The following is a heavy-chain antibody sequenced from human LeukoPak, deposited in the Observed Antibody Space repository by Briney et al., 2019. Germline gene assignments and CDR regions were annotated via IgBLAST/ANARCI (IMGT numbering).Heavy chain of an antibody. J-gene: IGHJ4*02. CDR3: ARGHQIAVAGNFDY. D-gene: IGHD6-19*01. CDR1: GYTFTSYD. CDR2: MNPNGGNT. V-gene: IGHV1-8*01. Sequence: ASVKVSCKASGYTFTSYDINWVRQASGQGLEWMGWMNPNGGNTGYAQKFQGRVTMTRNTSISTAYMELSSLRSEDTAVYYCARGHQIAVAGNFDYWGQGTLVTVSS.